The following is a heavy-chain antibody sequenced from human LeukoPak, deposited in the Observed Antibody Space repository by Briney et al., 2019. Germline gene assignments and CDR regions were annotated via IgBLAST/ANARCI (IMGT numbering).Heavy chain of an antibody. J-gene: IGHJ6*03. CDR3: AKVPPLGGSYAGSNQIPEYYYYMDV. CDR2: IRYDGSNK. Sequence: GGSLRLSCAASGFTFSSYGMHWVRQAPGKGLEWVAFIRYDGSNKYYADSVKGRFTISRDDSKNTLYLQMNSLRAEDTAVYYCAKVPPLGGSYAGSNQIPEYYYYMDVWGKGTTVTISS. CDR1: GFTFSSYG. V-gene: IGHV3-30*02. D-gene: IGHD1-26*01.